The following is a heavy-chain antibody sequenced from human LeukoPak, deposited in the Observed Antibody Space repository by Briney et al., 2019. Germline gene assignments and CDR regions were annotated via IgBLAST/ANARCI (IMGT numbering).Heavy chain of an antibody. Sequence: PGRSLRLSCAASGFTFSNYAMHWVRQAPGKGLEWVAVISYDGTNKYYADSVKGRFTISRDSSRNTLDLQMNSLRVEDTAVYYCARDAATVTLLPDYWGQGTLVTVSS. CDR3: ARDAATVTLLPDY. V-gene: IGHV3-30-3*01. CDR1: GFTFSNYA. D-gene: IGHD4-17*01. CDR2: ISYDGTNK. J-gene: IGHJ4*02.